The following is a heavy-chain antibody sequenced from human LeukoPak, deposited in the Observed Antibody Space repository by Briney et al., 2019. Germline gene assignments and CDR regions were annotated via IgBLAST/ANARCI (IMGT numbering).Heavy chain of an antibody. CDR3: ARVRAVAGPFDY. J-gene: IGHJ4*02. Sequence: GGSLRLSCAASGFTLSSYAMHWVRQAPGKGLEWVAVISYDGSNKYYADSVKGRFTISRDNSKNTLYLQMNSLRAEDTAVYYCARVRAVAGPFDYWGQGTLVTVSS. CDR1: GFTLSSYA. CDR2: ISYDGSNK. V-gene: IGHV3-30*04. D-gene: IGHD6-19*01.